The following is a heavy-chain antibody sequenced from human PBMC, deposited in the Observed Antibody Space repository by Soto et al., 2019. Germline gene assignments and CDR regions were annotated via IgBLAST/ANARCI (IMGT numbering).Heavy chain of an antibody. CDR1: GFTFSNAW. CDR2: IKSKTDGGTI. Sequence: EVQLVESGGGLVKPGGSLRLSCAASGFTFSNAWMSWVRQAPGKWLEWDGRIKSKTDGGTIDYAAPVKGRFTISRDDSKNTLYLQMNSLKTDDTAVYYCTTERSPMTTVTTYYFDYWGQGTLVTVSS. V-gene: IGHV3-15*01. J-gene: IGHJ4*02. CDR3: TTERSPMTTVTTYYFDY. D-gene: IGHD4-17*01.